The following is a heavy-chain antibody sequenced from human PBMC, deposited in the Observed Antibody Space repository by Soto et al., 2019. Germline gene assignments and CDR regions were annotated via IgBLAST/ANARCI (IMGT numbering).Heavy chain of an antibody. D-gene: IGHD3-10*01. J-gene: IGHJ6*02. V-gene: IGHV3-7*03. Sequence: TGGSLRLSCAASGFTFSSYWMSWVRQAPGKGLEWVANIKQDGSEKYYVDSVKGRFTISRDNAKNSLYLQMNSLRAEDTAVYYCAREDTRSYGSGSYLNYHYYGMDVWGQGTTVTVSS. CDR3: AREDTRSYGSGSYLNYHYYGMDV. CDR1: GFTFSSYW. CDR2: IKQDGSEK.